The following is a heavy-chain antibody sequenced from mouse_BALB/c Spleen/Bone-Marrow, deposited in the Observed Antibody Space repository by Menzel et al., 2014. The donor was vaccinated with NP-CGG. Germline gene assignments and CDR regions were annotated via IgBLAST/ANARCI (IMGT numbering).Heavy chain of an antibody. D-gene: IGHD1-1*01. Sequence: QVQLQQSGAELVKPGASVKMSCKASGYTFTNYYIYWVKQRPGQGLEWIGGINPSNGGTKFNQKFKNKATLTVDKSSSTAYVHLKRLKYQDSAVSCCSRHYHSIPCYAMDYWGQGTSLTVSS. V-gene: IGHV1S81*02. CDR3: SRHYHSIPCYAMDY. J-gene: IGHJ4*01. CDR2: INPSNGGT. CDR1: GYTFTNYY.